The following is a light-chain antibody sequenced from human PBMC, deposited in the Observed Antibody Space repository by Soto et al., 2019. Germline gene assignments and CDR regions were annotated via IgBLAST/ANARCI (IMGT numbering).Light chain of an antibody. Sequence: DIQMTQSPSTLSASVGDRVTITCRASQNINDWLAWYQQKPGKAPKLLIYKASSLQSGVPSRFSGSRSGTEFTLTISSLQPDDFATYYCQQYNSYRTFGQGTRVEIK. CDR1: QNINDW. CDR2: KAS. CDR3: QQYNSYRT. V-gene: IGKV1-5*03. J-gene: IGKJ1*01.